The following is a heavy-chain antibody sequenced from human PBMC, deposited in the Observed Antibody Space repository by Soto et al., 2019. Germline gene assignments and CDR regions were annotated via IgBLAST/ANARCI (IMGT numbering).Heavy chain of an antibody. CDR2: MNPNSGNT. CDR1: GYPLTSYD. J-gene: IGHJ4*02. Sequence: QVQLVQSGAEVKKPGASVKVSCKASGYPLTSYDITGVRQATGKGLEWMGWMNPNSGNTGYAQKFQGRVNMTRNTSISTAYMELSCLRSEDTTVYYCARDYYSSGWYAEWGQGTLVTVSS. CDR3: ARDYYSSGWYAE. V-gene: IGHV1-8*01. D-gene: IGHD6-19*01.